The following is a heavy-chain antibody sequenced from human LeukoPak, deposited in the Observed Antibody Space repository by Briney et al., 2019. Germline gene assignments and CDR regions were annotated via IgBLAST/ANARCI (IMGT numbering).Heavy chain of an antibody. CDR3: ARVLAAAGTRWFDP. V-gene: IGHV4-59*01. Sequence: SETLSLTCAVSGGSISSYYWSWIRQPPGKGLEWIGYIYYSGSTNYNPSLKSRVTISVDTSTNQFSLKLSSVTAADTAVYYCARVLAAAGTRWFDPWGQGTLVTVSS. D-gene: IGHD6-13*01. CDR2: IYYSGST. J-gene: IGHJ5*02. CDR1: GGSISSYY.